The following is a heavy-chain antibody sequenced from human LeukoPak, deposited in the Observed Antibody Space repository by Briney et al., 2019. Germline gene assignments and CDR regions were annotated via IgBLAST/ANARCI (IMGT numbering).Heavy chain of an antibody. Sequence: SETLSLTCTVSGGSISSGDYYWSWIRQPPGKGLEWIGYIYHSGSTYYNPSLKSRVTISVDRSKNQFSLKLSSVTAADTAVYYCARGAGTANYDYWGQGTLVTVSS. V-gene: IGHV4-30-4*01. CDR1: GGSISSGDYY. D-gene: IGHD1-7*01. CDR3: ARGAGTANYDY. J-gene: IGHJ4*02. CDR2: IYHSGST.